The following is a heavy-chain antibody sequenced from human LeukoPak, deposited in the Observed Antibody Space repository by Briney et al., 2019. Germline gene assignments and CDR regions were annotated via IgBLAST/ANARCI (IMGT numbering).Heavy chain of an antibody. D-gene: IGHD6-19*01. Sequence: SETLSLTCTVSGYSISSGYYWGWIRQPPGKGLEWIGSIYHSGSTYYNPSLKSRVTISVDTSRNQFSMTLNSVTAADAAVYYCAKGAGPPWFDPWGQVTLVTVSS. CDR2: IYHSGST. CDR1: GYSISSGYY. J-gene: IGHJ5*02. CDR3: AKGAGPPWFDP. V-gene: IGHV4-38-2*02.